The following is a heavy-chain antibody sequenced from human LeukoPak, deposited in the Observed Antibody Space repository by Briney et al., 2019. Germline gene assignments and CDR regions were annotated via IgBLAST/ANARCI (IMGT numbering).Heavy chain of an antibody. D-gene: IGHD2-21*02. CDR2: ISSTSSYI. V-gene: IGHV3-21*01. Sequence: GGSLRLSCAASGFTFTSYSMNWVRQAPGKGLEWVSSISSTSSYIYYADSVKGRFTISRDNAKSSLYLQMNSMRVEDTAVYYCARGSRGGDRFDYWGQGTLVTASS. CDR3: ARGSRGGDRFDY. CDR1: GFTFTSYS. J-gene: IGHJ4*02.